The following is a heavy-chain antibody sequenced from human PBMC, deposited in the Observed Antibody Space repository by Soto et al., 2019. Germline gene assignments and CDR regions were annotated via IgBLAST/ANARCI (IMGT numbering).Heavy chain of an antibody. CDR3: AKDSALKEHLARLSSGFFGLDV. V-gene: IGHV3-30*18. J-gene: IGHJ6*02. Sequence: QVHLVESGGGVIQPGRSLRLSCSSSAITFSRYGMHWVRQAPGKGLEWVAVISFDGRDKSYSDSVKGRFTISRDNSKNTLHLQMNSLRPEDTAVYFCAKDSALKEHLARLSSGFFGLDVWGQGTTVTVSS. CDR2: ISFDGRDK. CDR1: AITFSRYG. D-gene: IGHD3-10*01.